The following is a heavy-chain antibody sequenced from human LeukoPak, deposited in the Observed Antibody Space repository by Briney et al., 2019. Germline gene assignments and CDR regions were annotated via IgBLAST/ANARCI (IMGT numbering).Heavy chain of an antibody. J-gene: IGHJ4*02. V-gene: IGHV3-23*01. Sequence: PGGSLRLSCAASGFTFSSYNMNWVRQAPGKGLEWVSGLSGDSSSIYYAASVKGRFTISRDNSKNMLYLQMNSLRAEDTAVYYCTRFRGSGSSTLYSFDYWGQGSLVTVAP. CDR2: LSGDSSSI. CDR1: GFTFSSYN. CDR3: TRFRGSGSSTLYSFDY. D-gene: IGHD3-10*01.